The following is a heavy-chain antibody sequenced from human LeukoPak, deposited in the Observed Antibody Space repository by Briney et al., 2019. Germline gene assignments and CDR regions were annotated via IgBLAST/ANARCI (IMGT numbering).Heavy chain of an antibody. V-gene: IGHV4-34*01. CDR3: ARGPPGVGATWSRLNAFDY. CDR1: GGSFSGYY. CDR2: INLSGST. Sequence: SETLSLTCAVYGGSFSGYYWSWIRQPPGKGLEWIGEINLSGSTNYNPSLKSRVTISVDTSKNQFSLKLSSVTAADTAVYYCARGPPGVGATWSRLNAFDYWGQGTLVTVSS. J-gene: IGHJ4*02. D-gene: IGHD1-26*01.